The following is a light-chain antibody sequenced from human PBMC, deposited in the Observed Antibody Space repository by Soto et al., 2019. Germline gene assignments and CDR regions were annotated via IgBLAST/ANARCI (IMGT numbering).Light chain of an antibody. CDR2: GAS. CDR3: QKYGSSPWT. V-gene: IGKV3-20*01. Sequence: EIVLTQSPGTLSLSPGERATLSCRASQSVSSNYLAWYQQKPGQAPRPLIYGASSRATGIPDRFSGSGAGTDFTLTISRLEPEDVAVYYCQKYGSSPWTFGQGTKVEIK. J-gene: IGKJ1*01. CDR1: QSVSSNY.